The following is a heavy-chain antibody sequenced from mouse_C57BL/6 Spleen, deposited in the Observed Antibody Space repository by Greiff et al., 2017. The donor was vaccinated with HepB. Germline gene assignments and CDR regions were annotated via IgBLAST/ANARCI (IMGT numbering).Heavy chain of an antibody. CDR3: AREGGITTVVATGYFDV. Sequence: EVQWVESEGGLVQPGSSMKLSCTASGFTFSDYYMAWVRQVPEKGLEWVANINYDGSSTYYLDSLKSRFIISRDNAKNILYLQMSSLKSEDTATYYCAREGGITTVVATGYFDVWGTGTTVTVSS. J-gene: IGHJ1*03. V-gene: IGHV5-16*01. CDR1: GFTFSDYY. D-gene: IGHD1-1*01. CDR2: INYDGSST.